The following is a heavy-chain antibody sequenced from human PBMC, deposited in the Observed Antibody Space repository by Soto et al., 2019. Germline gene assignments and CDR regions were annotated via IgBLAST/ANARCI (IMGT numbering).Heavy chain of an antibody. CDR2: ISAYNGNT. CDR3: ARADYTVGYFEL. V-gene: IGHV1-18*04. D-gene: IGHD4-4*01. CDR1: GYTFTSYG. J-gene: IGHJ2*01. Sequence: DSVKVSCKASGYTFTSYGISWVRQAPGQGLEWMGWISAYNGNTNYAQKLQGRVTMTTDTSTSTAYMEMRSLRSDDTAVYYCARADYTVGYFELWGRGTLVTAST.